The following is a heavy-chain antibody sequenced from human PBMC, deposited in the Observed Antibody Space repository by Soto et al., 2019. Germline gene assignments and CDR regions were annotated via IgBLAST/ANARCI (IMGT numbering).Heavy chain of an antibody. J-gene: IGHJ3*02. CDR3: ARAGTVTRDAFDI. Sequence: GHLQGRGPGLVSPSKTLSFTCTVSVGSFAIGDSSWSWFRQPQGKGLEWIGYIYYGGSTYYNPSLKSRVTISVDTSKNQFSLKLSSVTAADTAVYYCARAGTVTRDAFDIWGQGTMVTVSS. V-gene: IGHV4-30-4*01. CDR1: VGSFAIGDSS. CDR2: IYYGGST. D-gene: IGHD4-17*01.